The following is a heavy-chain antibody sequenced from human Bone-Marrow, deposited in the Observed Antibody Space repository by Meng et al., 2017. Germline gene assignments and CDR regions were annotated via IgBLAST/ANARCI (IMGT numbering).Heavy chain of an antibody. CDR2: SGSDDKT. CDR1: GFTFSSCE. J-gene: IGHJ3*02. Sequence: GESLKISCAASGFTFSSCEMNWVRQAPGKGLEWVSASGSDDKTHYADSVKGRFTISRDNSKNTLYLQMNSLRAEDTAVYYCAKDVERWAFDIWGQGTTVTVSS. D-gene: IGHD1-1*01. V-gene: IGHV3-23*01. CDR3: AKDVERWAFDI.